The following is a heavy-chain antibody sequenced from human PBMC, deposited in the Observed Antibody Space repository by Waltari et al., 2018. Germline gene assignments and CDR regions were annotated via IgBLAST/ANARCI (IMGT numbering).Heavy chain of an antibody. J-gene: IGHJ5*02. CDR2: IIPIVGTA. D-gene: IGHD1-26*01. CDR1: GVTFSSSA. Sequence: QVQLVQSGAEVKKPGSSVKVSCKASGVTFSSSAISWVRQAPGKGLEWMGGIIPIVGTANYAQKFQGRVTITADESTSTAYMELSSLRSEDTAVYYWARLLVGATGGWFDPWGQGTLVTVSS. V-gene: IGHV1-69*01. CDR3: ARLLVGATGGWFDP.